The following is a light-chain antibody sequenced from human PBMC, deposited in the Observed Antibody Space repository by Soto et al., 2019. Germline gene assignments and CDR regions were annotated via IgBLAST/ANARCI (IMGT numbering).Light chain of an antibody. CDR2: DAS. CDR3: QKYNSAPWT. V-gene: IGKV1-5*01. CDR1: RSISDW. J-gene: IGKJ1*01. Sequence: DIQMTQSPSSLSPSVGDRVTITCRASRSISDWLAWYQQKPGKAPELLIFDASNLKSGVSSRFSGSGSGTDFTLNISSLQPEDVATYYCQKYNSAPWTFGQGTKVDIK.